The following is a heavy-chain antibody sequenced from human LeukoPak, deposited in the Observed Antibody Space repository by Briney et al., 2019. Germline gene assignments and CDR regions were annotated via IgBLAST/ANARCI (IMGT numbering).Heavy chain of an antibody. CDR1: GGSINNYY. CDR3: ARGRTGYGGTDH. J-gene: IGHJ5*02. CDR2: IFYTGST. V-gene: IGHV4-59*01. Sequence: PSETLSLTCTVSGGSINNYYWSWIRQPPGKGLEWIGYIFYTGSTSYNPSLKSRVTISTDTSKNQFSLKLSSVTAADTAVYYCARGRTGYGGTDHWGQGTLVTVSS. D-gene: IGHD4-23*01.